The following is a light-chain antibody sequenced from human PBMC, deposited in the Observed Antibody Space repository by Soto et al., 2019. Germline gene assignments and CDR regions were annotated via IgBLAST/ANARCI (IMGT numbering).Light chain of an antibody. Sequence: QSALTQPASVSGSPGQSITISCTGTNSDVGSYNLVSWYQQHPDRGPKLMIYEDSKRPSGVSDRFSGSKSGNLASLIISGLQAEDEADYYCCSYAGGSTWVFGGGTKVTVL. J-gene: IGLJ3*02. CDR3: CSYAGGSTWV. V-gene: IGLV2-23*01. CDR1: NSDVGSYNL. CDR2: EDS.